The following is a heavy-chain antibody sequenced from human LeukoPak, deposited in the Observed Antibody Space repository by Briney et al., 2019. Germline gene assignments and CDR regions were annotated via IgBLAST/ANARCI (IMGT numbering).Heavy chain of an antibody. CDR1: GGSISISSYY. V-gene: IGHV4-39*01. CDR2: IYYSGST. Sequence: SETLSLTCTVSGGSISISSYYWGWIRQPPGKGLEWIGSIYYSGSTYYNPSLKSRVTISVDTSKNQFSLKLGSVTAADTAVYYCACIPRGVIDYWGQGTLVTVSS. CDR3: ACIPRGVIDY. J-gene: IGHJ4*02. D-gene: IGHD3-10*01.